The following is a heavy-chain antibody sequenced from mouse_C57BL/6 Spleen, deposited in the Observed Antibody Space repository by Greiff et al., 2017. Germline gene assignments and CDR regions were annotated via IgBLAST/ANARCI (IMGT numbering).Heavy chain of an antibody. CDR2: IYPRSGNT. J-gene: IGHJ2*01. CDR1: GYTFTSYG. V-gene: IGHV1-81*01. D-gene: IGHD1-1*01. CDR3: ARASITTVEGYYFDY. Sequence: QVQLKQSGAELARPGASVKLSCKASGYTFTSYGISWVKQRTGQGLEWIGEIYPRSGNTYYNEKFKGKATLTADKSSSTAYMELRSLTSEDSAVYFCARASITTVEGYYFDYWGQGTTLTVSS.